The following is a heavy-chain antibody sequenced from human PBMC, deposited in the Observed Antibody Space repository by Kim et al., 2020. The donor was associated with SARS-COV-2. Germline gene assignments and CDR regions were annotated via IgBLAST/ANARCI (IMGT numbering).Heavy chain of an antibody. D-gene: IGHD4-17*01. Sequence: GGSLRLSCAASGFTFSSYAMSWVRQAPGKGLEWVSAISGSGGSTYYADSVKGRFTISRDNSKNTLYLQMNSLRAEDTAVYYCAKDPGPSATTVTTAAEVNGWFDPWGQGTLVTVSS. J-gene: IGHJ5*02. CDR3: AKDPGPSATTVTTAAEVNGWFDP. CDR1: GFTFSSYA. CDR2: ISGSGGST. V-gene: IGHV3-23*01.